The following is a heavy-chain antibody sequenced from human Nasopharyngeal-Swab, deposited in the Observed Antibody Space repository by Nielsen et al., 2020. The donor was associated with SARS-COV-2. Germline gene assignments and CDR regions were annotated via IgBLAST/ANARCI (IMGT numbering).Heavy chain of an antibody. CDR1: GFTFRDYW. J-gene: IGHJ4*02. CDR3: ARVGDRTSPMGS. CDR2: IKQDGSEK. V-gene: IGHV3-7*01. Sequence: GGSLRLSCVASGFTFRDYWMSWVRQAPAKGLEWVASIKQDGSEKNYVDSVKGRFTISRDNAKNSLFLQMDSLRTEDTAFYYCARVGDRTSPMGSWGQGTLVTVSS. D-gene: IGHD3-10*01.